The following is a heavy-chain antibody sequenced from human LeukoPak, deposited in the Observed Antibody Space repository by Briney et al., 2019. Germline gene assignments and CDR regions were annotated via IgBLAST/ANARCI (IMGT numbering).Heavy chain of an antibody. V-gene: IGHV6-1*01. J-gene: IGHJ4*02. CDR1: GDSVSSKNGT. Sequence: SQTLSLTCAISGDSVSSKNGTWNWIRQSPSRSLEWLGRTSYRSKWYDDYADSVKGRITISPDTSKNPFSLHVYSVPPEDTAVYYWARDLGTSGRYKFDFWGQGTLVTVSS. CDR3: ARDLGTSGRYKFDF. D-gene: IGHD6-19*01. CDR2: TSYRSKWYD.